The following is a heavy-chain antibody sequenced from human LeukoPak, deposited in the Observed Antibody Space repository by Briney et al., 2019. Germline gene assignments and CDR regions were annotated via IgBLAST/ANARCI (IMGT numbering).Heavy chain of an antibody. Sequence: SETLSLTCNVPGGSIRGYYWSWIRQPPGKGLEWIGYIYSSGSTNYNPSLKSRVTMSVDTSKNQFSLKVSSVTAADTAVYYCARVFDSGSQAYFYYMDVWGKGTTVTISS. CDR1: GGSIRGYY. CDR2: IYSSGST. J-gene: IGHJ6*03. V-gene: IGHV4-59*01. D-gene: IGHD3-10*01. CDR3: ARVFDSGSQAYFYYMDV.